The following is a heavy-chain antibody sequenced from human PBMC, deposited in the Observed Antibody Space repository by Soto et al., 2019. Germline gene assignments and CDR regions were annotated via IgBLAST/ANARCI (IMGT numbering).Heavy chain of an antibody. J-gene: IGHJ2*01. CDR3: ARDGRVDTAMVRYWYFDL. CDR1: GGTFSSYT. Sequence: QVQLVQSGAEVKKPGSSVKVSCKASGGTFSSYTISWVRQAPGQGLEWMGRIIPILGIANYAQKFQGRVTSTADKATSTAYMELSSLRSEDTAVYYCARDGRVDTAMVRYWYFDLWGRGTLVTVSS. D-gene: IGHD5-18*01. CDR2: IIPILGIA. V-gene: IGHV1-69*08.